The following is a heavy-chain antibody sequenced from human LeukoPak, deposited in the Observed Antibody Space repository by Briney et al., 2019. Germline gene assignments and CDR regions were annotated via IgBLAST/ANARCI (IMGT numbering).Heavy chain of an antibody. CDR3: ATSFPYCSVDSCAL. V-gene: IGHV3-7*01. J-gene: IGHJ4*02. Sequence: GGSLRLSCAASGLTFRNYWMSWVRQAPGKGLEWVANIKPDGGVENYVDSVKGRFTITRDNAANSLFLQMNSLRDEDTAVYYCATSFPYCSVDSCALGGQGTLVTVSS. CDR2: IKPDGGVE. D-gene: IGHD2-15*01. CDR1: GLTFRNYW.